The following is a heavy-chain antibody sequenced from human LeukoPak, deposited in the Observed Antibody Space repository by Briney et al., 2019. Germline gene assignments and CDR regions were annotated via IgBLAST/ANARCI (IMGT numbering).Heavy chain of an antibody. D-gene: IGHD1-26*01. CDR2: IKQDGSER. V-gene: IGHV3-7*01. Sequence: GGSLRLSCVVSGFTFSYYWMSWVRQAPGKGLEWVANIKQDGSERYYVDSVKGRFTISRDNAKNSLYLQMNSLRVEDTAVYYCARDLGATIFDFDYWGQGTLVTVSS. CDR1: GFTFSYYW. CDR3: ARDLGATIFDFDY. J-gene: IGHJ4*02.